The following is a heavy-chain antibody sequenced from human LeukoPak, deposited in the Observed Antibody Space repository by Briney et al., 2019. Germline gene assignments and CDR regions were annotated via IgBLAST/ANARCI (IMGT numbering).Heavy chain of an antibody. V-gene: IGHV4-34*01. CDR3: ASPGYCSGGSCRKPFDY. CDR2: INHSGST. CDR1: GGSFSGYY. Sequence: PSETLSLNCAVYGGSFSGYYWSWIRQPPGKGLEWIGEINHSGSTNYNPSLKSRVTISVDTSKNQFSLKLSSVTAADTAVYYCASPGYCSGGSCRKPFDYWGQGTLVTVSS. J-gene: IGHJ4*02. D-gene: IGHD2-15*01.